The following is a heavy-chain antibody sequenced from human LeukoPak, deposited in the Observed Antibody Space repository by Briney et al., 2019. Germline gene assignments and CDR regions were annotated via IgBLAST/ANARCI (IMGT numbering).Heavy chain of an antibody. V-gene: IGHV3-7*01. J-gene: IGHJ4*02. CDR1: GFTFSNYW. CDR2: MKEDGSQI. Sequence: GGSLRLSCAGTGFTFSNYWMNWVRQAPGKGLEWVANMKEDGSQIYYVDSVRGRFTISRDNAKNSVYLQMNSLRAEDTAVYYCAGSSGWLFDYWGQGTLVAVSS. CDR3: AGSSGWLFDY. D-gene: IGHD6-19*01.